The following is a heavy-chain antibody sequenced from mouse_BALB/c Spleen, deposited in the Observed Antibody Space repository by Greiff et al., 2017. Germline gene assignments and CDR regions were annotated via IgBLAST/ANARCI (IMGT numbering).Heavy chain of an antibody. V-gene: IGHV2-9*02. CDR2: IWAGGST. CDR1: GFSLTSYG. J-gene: IGHJ4*01. CDR3: DCVDYDNYDAMDY. Sequence: QVQLQQSGPGLVAPSQSLSITCTVSGFSLTSYGVHWVRQPPGKGLEWLGVIWAGGSTNYNSALMSRLSISKDNSKSQVFLKMNSLQTDDTAMYCCDCVDYDNYDAMDYWGQGTSVTVSS. D-gene: IGHD2-1*01.